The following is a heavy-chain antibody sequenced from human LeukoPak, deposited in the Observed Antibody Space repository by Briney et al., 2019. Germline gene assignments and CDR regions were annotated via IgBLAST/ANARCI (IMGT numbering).Heavy chain of an antibody. CDR1: GYTFSSYD. J-gene: IGHJ4*02. D-gene: IGHD3-22*01. CDR2: MNPNSGNR. CDR3: ARCSPGDSSNFYAVLQY. V-gene: IGHV1-8*03. Sequence: AASVKVSCKASGYTFSSYDINWVRQATGQGLEWMGWMNPNSGNRGYAKKFQGRVTITRNTSISTAYMELSSLRSEETAVYYCARCSPGDSSNFYAVLQYWGQGTQVTVST.